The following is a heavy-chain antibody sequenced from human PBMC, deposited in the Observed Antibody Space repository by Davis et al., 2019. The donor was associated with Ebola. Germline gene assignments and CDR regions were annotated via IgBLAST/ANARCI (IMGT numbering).Heavy chain of an antibody. Sequence: GGSLRLSCVASGFSLRRYTMQWVRQAPGKGLEWVAIISFDGNNKDYADSVKGRFIISRDNSKNTLSLQMNSLRAEDTAVYYCAKDWGIAVAGWFDPWGQGTLVTVSS. CDR1: GFSLRRYT. D-gene: IGHD6-19*01. CDR2: ISFDGNNK. V-gene: IGHV3-30*04. J-gene: IGHJ5*02. CDR3: AKDWGIAVAGWFDP.